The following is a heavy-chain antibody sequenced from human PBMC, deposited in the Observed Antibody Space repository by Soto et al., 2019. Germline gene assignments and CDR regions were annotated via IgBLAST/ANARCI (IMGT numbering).Heavy chain of an antibody. D-gene: IGHD3-16*01. CDR1: GDSISSSSYF. Sequence: VRLQESGPGLVKPSETLSLNCTVSGDSISSSSYFWAWIRRSPGKGLEWIATISYNVRTYYNPFLRTRVTTSVDTTNNQFSLKLSSVTAADTAIYYCARALHYADPALEWFCPLGQGTLVSVSS. CDR2: ISYNVRT. CDR3: ARALHYADPALEWFCP. V-gene: IGHV4-39*02. J-gene: IGHJ5*02.